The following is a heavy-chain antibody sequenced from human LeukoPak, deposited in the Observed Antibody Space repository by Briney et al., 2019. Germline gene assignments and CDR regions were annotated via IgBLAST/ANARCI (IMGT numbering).Heavy chain of an antibody. CDR3: ARDSDWFDP. CDR1: GGSISSSSYY. V-gene: IGHV4-39*07. Sequence: SETLSLTCTVSGGSISSSSYYWGWIRQPPGKGLEWIGSIYYSGSTYYNPSLKSRVTISVDTSKNQFSLKLSSVTAADTAVYYCARDSDWFDPWGQGTLVTVSS. J-gene: IGHJ5*02. CDR2: IYYSGST.